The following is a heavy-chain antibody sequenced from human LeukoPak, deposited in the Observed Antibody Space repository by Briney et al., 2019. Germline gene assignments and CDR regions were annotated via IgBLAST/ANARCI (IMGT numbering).Heavy chain of an antibody. CDR1: GFTFDDYA. Sequence: GGSLRLSCAASGFTFDDYAMHWVRHAPGKGLEWASLISGNGGSTYYADSVKGRFTISRDNRKNSLYLQMNSLRTEDTALYYCAKSGGYSYGYDFDYWGQGTLVTVSS. J-gene: IGHJ4*02. CDR3: AKSGGYSYGYDFDY. CDR2: ISGNGGST. V-gene: IGHV3-43*02. D-gene: IGHD5-18*01.